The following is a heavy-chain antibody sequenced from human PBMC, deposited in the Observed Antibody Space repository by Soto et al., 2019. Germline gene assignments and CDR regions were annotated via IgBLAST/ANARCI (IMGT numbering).Heavy chain of an antibody. CDR3: ASFKQVDYRNPIGNPDYYYIDV. CDR1: GYTFSSYG. Sequence: QVQLVQSGPEVKKPGASVKVSCKASGYTFSSYGISWVRQAPGQGFEWMAWISVDNGNTNFAQRCQGRVTMTTDTGTTTEYMELRSVRSDDTAVYYYASFKQVDYRNPIGNPDYYYIDVWGAGTTVNGSS. CDR2: ISVDNGNT. D-gene: IGHD4-4*01. V-gene: IGHV1-18*01. J-gene: IGHJ6*03.